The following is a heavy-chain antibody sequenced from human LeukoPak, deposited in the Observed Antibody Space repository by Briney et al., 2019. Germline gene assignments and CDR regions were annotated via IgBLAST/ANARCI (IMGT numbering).Heavy chain of an antibody. Sequence: SVKVSCTASGGTFSSYAISWVRQAPGQGLEWMGGIIPIFGTANYAQKFQGRVTITADESTSTAYMELSSLRSEDAAVYYCARVSGSLGWFDPWGQGTLVTVSS. J-gene: IGHJ5*02. V-gene: IGHV1-69*13. CDR3: ARVSGSLGWFDP. CDR1: GGTFSSYA. CDR2: IIPIFGTA. D-gene: IGHD1-14*01.